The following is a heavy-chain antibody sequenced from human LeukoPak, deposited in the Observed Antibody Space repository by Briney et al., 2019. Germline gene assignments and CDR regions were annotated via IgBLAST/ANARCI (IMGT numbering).Heavy chain of an antibody. CDR2: MHTSGSP. Sequence: PSETLSLTCSVSDGSISGYYWSWIRQPAGKGLEWIGRMHTSGSPNYNVSLKSRITMSVDTSRNQFALRLSSVTAADTAIYYCARDLGSGWYDYWGQGTLVTVSS. CDR1: DGSISGYY. V-gene: IGHV4-4*07. J-gene: IGHJ4*02. D-gene: IGHD6-13*01. CDR3: ARDLGSGWYDY.